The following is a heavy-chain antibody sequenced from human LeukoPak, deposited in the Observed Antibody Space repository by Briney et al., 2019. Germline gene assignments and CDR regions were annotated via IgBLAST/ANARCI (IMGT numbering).Heavy chain of an antibody. J-gene: IGHJ4*02. Sequence: GRSLRLSCAASGFTFSSYGMHWVRQAPGKGLEWVAVISYDGSNKYYADSVKGRFTISRDNSKNTLYLQMNSLRAEDTAVYYCAPGGDYVWGGYRYAPFDYWGQGTLVTVSS. CDR1: GFTFSSYG. CDR3: APGGDYVWGGYRYAPFDY. CDR2: ISYDGSNK. D-gene: IGHD3-16*02. V-gene: IGHV3-30*03.